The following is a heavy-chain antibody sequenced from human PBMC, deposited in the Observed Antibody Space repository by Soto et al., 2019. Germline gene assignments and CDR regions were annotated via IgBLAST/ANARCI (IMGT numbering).Heavy chain of an antibody. CDR1: GFTFSSYA. CDR2: ISGSGGST. Sequence: GGSLRLSCAASGFTFSSYAMSWVRQAPGKGLEWVSAISGSGGSTYYADSVKGRFTISRDNSKNTLYLQINSLRAEDTAVYYCAKREDIVVVVAADDAFDIWGQGTMVTVSS. J-gene: IGHJ3*02. D-gene: IGHD2-15*01. CDR3: AKREDIVVVVAADDAFDI. V-gene: IGHV3-23*01.